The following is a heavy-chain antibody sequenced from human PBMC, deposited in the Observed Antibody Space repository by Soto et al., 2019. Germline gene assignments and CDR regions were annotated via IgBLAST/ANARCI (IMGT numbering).Heavy chain of an antibody. CDR3: AKAYFVWSSEQPYYFDY. J-gene: IGHJ4*02. CDR1: GFTFSHYA. D-gene: IGHD3-16*01. Sequence: EVQRLDSGGGLVQPGGSLRLSCAASGFTFSHYAMTWVRQGPGKGLEWVSGISGSGGRSYYADSVKGRFTISRDNSKSTLYLQMNGLRAEDTAVYYCAKAYFVWSSEQPYYFDYWGQGTLVTVSS. CDR2: ISGSGGRS. V-gene: IGHV3-23*01.